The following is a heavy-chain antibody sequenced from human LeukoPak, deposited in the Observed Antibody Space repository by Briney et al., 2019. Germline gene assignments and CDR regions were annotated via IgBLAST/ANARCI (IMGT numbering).Heavy chain of an antibody. CDR3: AKDYYDFWSGHGYFDY. D-gene: IGHD3-3*01. Sequence: GGSLRLSCAASGFTFDDYAMHWVRQAPGKGLGWVSGISWNSGSIGYADSVKGRFTISRDNAKNSLYLQMNSLRAEDTALYYCAKDYYDFWSGHGYFDYWGQGTLVTVSS. J-gene: IGHJ4*02. V-gene: IGHV3-9*01. CDR2: ISWNSGSI. CDR1: GFTFDDYA.